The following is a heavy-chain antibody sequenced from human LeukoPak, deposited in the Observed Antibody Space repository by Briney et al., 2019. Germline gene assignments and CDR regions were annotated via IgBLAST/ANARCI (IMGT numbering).Heavy chain of an antibody. J-gene: IGHJ4*02. CDR1: GYTFTDHF. V-gene: IGHV1-2*02. CDR2: INPYNGYT. D-gene: IGHD1-1*01. Sequence: GDSVTVSCKSSGYTFTDHFIHWVRQAPGQGLEWVGEINPYNGYTKYAWRLQGRVTMTRDTSISTAFMEVSRLTSDDTAVYYCARDYSLNDFDYWGQGTLVTVAS. CDR3: ARDYSLNDFDY.